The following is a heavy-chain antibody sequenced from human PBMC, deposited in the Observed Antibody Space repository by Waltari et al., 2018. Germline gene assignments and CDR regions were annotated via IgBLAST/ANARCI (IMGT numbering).Heavy chain of an antibody. CDR2: IKQDGSEK. V-gene: IGHV3-7*01. J-gene: IGHJ6*02. CDR3: ARDERSWNYSGMDV. D-gene: IGHD1-1*01. CDR1: GFTFSSSW. Sequence: EVQLVESGGGLVQPGGSLRLSCAASGFTFSSSWMSWVRQAPGKGLEWVANIKQDGSEKYYVDSVKGRFTISRDNAKNSLYLQMNSLRAEDTAVYYCARDERSWNYSGMDVWGQGTTVTVSS.